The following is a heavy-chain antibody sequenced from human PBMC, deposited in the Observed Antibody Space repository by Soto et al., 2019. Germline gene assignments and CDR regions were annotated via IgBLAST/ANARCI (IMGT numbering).Heavy chain of an antibody. V-gene: IGHV1-69*13. CDR2: IIPIFDTA. Sequence: GASVKVSCKTSGGTFSSYAISWVRQAPGQGLEWMGGIIPIFDTANYAQKFQGRVTITADESTSTAYMELSSLRSEDTAVYYCARHDCISIFFFYYYSSCTTVFWGQGPTVTLFS. J-gene: IGHJ6*02. CDR1: GGTFSSYA. CDR3: ARHDCISIFFFYYYSSCTTVF. D-gene: IGHD3-3*02.